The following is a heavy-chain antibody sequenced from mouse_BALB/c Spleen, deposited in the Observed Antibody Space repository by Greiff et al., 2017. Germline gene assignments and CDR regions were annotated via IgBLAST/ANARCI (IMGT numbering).Heavy chain of an antibody. CDR1: GDSITSGY. CDR3: ASSFYGSSYYYAMDY. D-gene: IGHD1-1*01. CDR2: ISYSGST. Sequence: DVKLQESGPSLVKPSQTLSLTCSVTGDSITSGYWNWIRKFPGNKLEYMGYISYSGSTYYNPSLKSRISITRDTSKNQYYLQLNSVTTEDTATYYCASSFYGSSYYYAMDYWGQGTSVTVSS. J-gene: IGHJ4*01. V-gene: IGHV3-8*02.